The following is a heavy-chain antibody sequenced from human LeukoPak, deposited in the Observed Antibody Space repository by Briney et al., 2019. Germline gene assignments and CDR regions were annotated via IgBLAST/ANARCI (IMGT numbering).Heavy chain of an antibody. Sequence: GSLRLSCVPSGFTVNRNVMSWVRQAPGKGLEWVSLIYSDDRAFYADSVKGRFTISRNKSRNTLFLQMSSLKPEDTATYYCARDLAGFEEPRYYYYMDVWGKGTTVTVSS. CDR1: GFTVNRNV. J-gene: IGHJ6*03. CDR3: ARDLAGFEEPRYYYYMDV. CDR2: IYSDDRA. V-gene: IGHV3-66*01. D-gene: IGHD3-9*01.